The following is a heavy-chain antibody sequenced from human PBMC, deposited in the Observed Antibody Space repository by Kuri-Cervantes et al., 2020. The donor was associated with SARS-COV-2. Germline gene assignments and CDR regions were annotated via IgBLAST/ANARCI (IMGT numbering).Heavy chain of an antibody. Sequence: GGSLRLSCAASGFTFSSYWMHWVRQAPGKGLVWVSRINSDGSSTSYADSVKGRFTISRDNAKNSLYMQMNSLRAEDTAVYYCARDPMSGDSSGYYYHPYYFDYWGQGTLVTVSS. D-gene: IGHD3-22*01. CDR1: GFTFSSYW. CDR2: INSDGSST. J-gene: IGHJ4*02. V-gene: IGHV3-74*01. CDR3: ARDPMSGDSSGYYYHPYYFDY.